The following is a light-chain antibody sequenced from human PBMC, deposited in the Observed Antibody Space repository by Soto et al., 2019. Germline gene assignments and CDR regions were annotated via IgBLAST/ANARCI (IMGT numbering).Light chain of an antibody. CDR2: SAS. J-gene: IGKJ1*01. CDR3: QRYSASART. V-gene: IGKV3-20*01. CDR1: RTVDGNY. Sequence: EVVLTQSPGTLSLSPGERATLSCRASRTVDGNYLAWYHQKPGQPPRLLIHSASNRATCIPDRFSASGAGTDFSLTISRLEPEDSAVYYCQRYSASARTVGPGTKVEIK.